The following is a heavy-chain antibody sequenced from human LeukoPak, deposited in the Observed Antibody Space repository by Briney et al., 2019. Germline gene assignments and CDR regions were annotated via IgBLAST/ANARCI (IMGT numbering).Heavy chain of an antibody. CDR1: GGTFSSYA. CDR2: IIPILGIA. Sequence: ASVKVSCKASGGTFSSYAISRVRQAPGQGLEWMGRIIPILGIANYAQKFQGRVTITADKSTSTAYMELSSLRSEDTAVYYCARATYYYDSSGYFHDYWGQGTLVTVSS. V-gene: IGHV1-69*04. J-gene: IGHJ4*02. D-gene: IGHD3-22*01. CDR3: ARATYYYDSSGYFHDY.